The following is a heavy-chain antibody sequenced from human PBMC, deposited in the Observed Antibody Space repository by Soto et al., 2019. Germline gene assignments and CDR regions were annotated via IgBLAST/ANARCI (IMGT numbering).Heavy chain of an antibody. Sequence: SETLSLTCTVSGGSISSSSYYWGWIRQPPGKGLEWIGEINHSGSTNYNPSLKSRVTISVDTSKNQFSLKLSSVTAADTAVYYCARGRGRSSSARPDYWGQGTLVTVSS. CDR3: ARGRGRSSSARPDY. D-gene: IGHD6-13*01. CDR2: INHSGST. CDR1: GGSISSSSYY. V-gene: IGHV4-39*07. J-gene: IGHJ4*02.